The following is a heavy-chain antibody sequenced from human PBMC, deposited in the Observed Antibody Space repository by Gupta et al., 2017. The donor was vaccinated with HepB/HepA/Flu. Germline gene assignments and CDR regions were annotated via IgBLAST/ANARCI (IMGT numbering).Heavy chain of an antibody. CDR1: GFNFNKYG. CDR2: ISTDGSNK. J-gene: IGHJ6*02. Sequence: QVQVVESGGGVVQPGRSLRLSCASSGFNFNKYGMHCVRQAPGKGLEWVAAISTDGSNKDYADSVKGRFTISRDNFKNTLYVQLNSLRVEDTAVYYCAKGLATSDDYYYGVDVWGQGTTVTVSS. CDR3: AKGLATSDDYYYGVDV. D-gene: IGHD6-13*01. V-gene: IGHV3-30*18.